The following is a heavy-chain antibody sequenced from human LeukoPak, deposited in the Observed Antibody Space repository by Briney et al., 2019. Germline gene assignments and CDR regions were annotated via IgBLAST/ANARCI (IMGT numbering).Heavy chain of an antibody. Sequence: GGSLRLSCVVSGFTFSTSAMSWVRQAPGKGLEWVSGISESGGSTYYADSVKGRFTISRDNSKNTLYLQMNSLRAEDTAVYYCARDPLGDSTYYFDYWGQGTLVTVSS. CDR2: ISESGGST. D-gene: IGHD2-21*01. CDR3: ARDPLGDSTYYFDY. CDR1: GFTFSTSA. V-gene: IGHV3-23*01. J-gene: IGHJ4*02.